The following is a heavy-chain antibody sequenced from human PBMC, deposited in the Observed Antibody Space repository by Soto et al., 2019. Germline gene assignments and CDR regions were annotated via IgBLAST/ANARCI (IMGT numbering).Heavy chain of an antibody. J-gene: IGHJ6*02. D-gene: IGHD3-10*01. Sequence: LSLTCTFSDGSIGGSNYFCGGIRQSPGTGLEWLGTIYSSGSTYYSPSLKSRITMSLDTSKNQFSLNLGSVTAADTAVDVWTSRRFGGRGVTCRDVWGPGNTVT. CDR1: DGSIGGSNYF. CDR3: TSRRFGGRGVTCRDV. V-gene: IGHV4-39*01. CDR2: IYSSGST.